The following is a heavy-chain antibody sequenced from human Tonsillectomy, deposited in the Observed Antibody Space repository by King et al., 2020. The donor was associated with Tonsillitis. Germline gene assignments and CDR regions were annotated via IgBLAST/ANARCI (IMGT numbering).Heavy chain of an antibody. CDR1: GYTFTGYY. V-gene: IGHV1-2*02. CDR3: ARENWDDAYYGWTS. CDR2: INPNSGGT. D-gene: IGHD1-1*01. Sequence: VQLVESGAEVKKPGASVKVSCKASGYTFTGYYIHWVRQAPGQGLEWMGWINPNSGGTDYAQKFQGRVTMTRDTSISTAYMELSRLKFDDTAVYYCARENWDDAYYGWTSGAKGPRSPSP. J-gene: IGHJ6*02.